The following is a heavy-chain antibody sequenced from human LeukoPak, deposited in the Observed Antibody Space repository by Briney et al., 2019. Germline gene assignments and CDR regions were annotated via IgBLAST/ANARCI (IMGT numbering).Heavy chain of an antibody. Sequence: GGSLRLSCAASGFTFSDYYMSWIRQAPGKGLEWVSYISSSGSTIYYADSVKGRFTISRDSAKNSLYLQMNSLRAEDTAVYYCARLMGSAGSPYFQHWGQGTLVTVSS. CDR2: ISSSGSTI. CDR3: ARLMGSAGSPYFQH. V-gene: IGHV3-11*01. J-gene: IGHJ1*01. CDR1: GFTFSDYY. D-gene: IGHD3-16*01.